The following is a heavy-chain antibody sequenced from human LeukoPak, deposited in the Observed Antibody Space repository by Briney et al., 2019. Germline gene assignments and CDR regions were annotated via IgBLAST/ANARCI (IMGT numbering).Heavy chain of an antibody. V-gene: IGHV3-30-3*01. CDR3: ARATLAAAGTWGKYYYYGMDV. Sequence: GRSLRLSCAASGFTFSSYAMHWVRQAPGKGLEWVAVMSYDGSNKYYADSVKGRFTISRDNSKNTLYLQMNSLRAEDTAVYYCARATLAAAGTWGKYYYYGMDVWGQGTTVTVSS. CDR1: GFTFSSYA. CDR2: MSYDGSNK. D-gene: IGHD6-13*01. J-gene: IGHJ6*02.